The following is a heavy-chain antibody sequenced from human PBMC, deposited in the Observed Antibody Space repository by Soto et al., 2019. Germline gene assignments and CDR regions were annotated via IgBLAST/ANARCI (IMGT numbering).Heavy chain of an antibody. V-gene: IGHV3-49*03. D-gene: IGHD2-15*01. CDR2: IRSKAYGGTT. CDR1: GFTFGDYA. Sequence: GGSLRLSCTASGFTFGDYAMSWFRQAPGKGLEWVGFIRSKAYGGTTEYAASVKGRFTISRDDSKSIAYLQMNSLKTEDTAVYYCTRDEGGKSPQYFQHWGQGTLVTVSS. J-gene: IGHJ1*01. CDR3: TRDEGGKSPQYFQH.